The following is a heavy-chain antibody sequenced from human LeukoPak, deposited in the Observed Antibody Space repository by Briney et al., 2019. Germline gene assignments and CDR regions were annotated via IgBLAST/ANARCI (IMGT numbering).Heavy chain of an antibody. CDR3: ARGTGTNSNY. V-gene: IGHV4-59*01. Sequence: PSETLSLTCTVSGGSISSYFWSWIRQPPGKGLEWIGYIYYSGSTNYNPSLKSRVTLSVDTSKNQFALKLSSVTAADTAVYYCARGTGTNSNYWGQGTLVTVSS. CDR1: GGSISSYF. J-gene: IGHJ4*02. D-gene: IGHD1-7*01. CDR2: IYYSGST.